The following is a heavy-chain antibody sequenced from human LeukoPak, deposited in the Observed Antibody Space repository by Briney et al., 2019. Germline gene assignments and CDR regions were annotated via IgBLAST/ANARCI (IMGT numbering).Heavy chain of an antibody. V-gene: IGHV3-21*01. D-gene: IGHD3-3*01. CDR3: VRGGPPRFLEWFGLGPGDDY. Sequence: GGSLRLSCAASGFTFSSYSMNWVRQAPGKGLEWVSSISSSSSYIYYADSVKGRFTISRDNAKNSLYLQMNSLRAEDTAVYYCVRGGPPRFLEWFGLGPGDDYWGQGTLVTVSS. CDR2: ISSSSSYI. J-gene: IGHJ4*02. CDR1: GFTFSSYS.